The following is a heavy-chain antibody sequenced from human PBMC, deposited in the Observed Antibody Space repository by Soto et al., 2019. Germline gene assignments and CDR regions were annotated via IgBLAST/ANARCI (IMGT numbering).Heavy chain of an antibody. CDR3: ARGDSSSNYYYGMDV. D-gene: IGHD6-13*01. CDR2: TRNKANSYTT. J-gene: IGHJ6*02. V-gene: IGHV3-72*01. Sequence: PGGSLRLSCAASGFTFSDHYMDWVRQAPGKGLEWVGRTRNKANSYTTEYAASVKGRFTISRDDSKNSLYLQMNSLKTEDTAVYYCARGDSSSNYYYGMDVWGQGTTVTVSS. CDR1: GFTFSDHY.